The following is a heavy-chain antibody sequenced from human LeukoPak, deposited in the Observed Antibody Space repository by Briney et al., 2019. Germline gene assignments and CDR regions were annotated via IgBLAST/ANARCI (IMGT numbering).Heavy chain of an antibody. J-gene: IGHJ4*02. D-gene: IGHD6-13*01. Sequence: TSETLSLTCAVYGGSFSGYYWSWIRQPPGKGLEWIGEINHSGSTNYNPSLKSRVTISVDTSKNQFSLKLSSVTAADTAVYYCARGHGHQQLVPLDFDYWGQGTLVTVSS. CDR3: ARGHGHQQLVPLDFDY. CDR2: INHSGST. V-gene: IGHV4-34*01. CDR1: GGSFSGYY.